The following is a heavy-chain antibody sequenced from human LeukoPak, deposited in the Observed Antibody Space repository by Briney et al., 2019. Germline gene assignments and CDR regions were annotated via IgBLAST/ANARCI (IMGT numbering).Heavy chain of an antibody. V-gene: IGHV3-48*04. CDR2: ISSSGSAI. CDR1: GFTFSSYG. D-gene: IGHD6-19*01. CDR3: ARENRDSNGWS. Sequence: PGGSLRLSCAASGFTFSSYGMHWVRQAPGKGLEWVSYISSSGSAIYYADSVKGRFTISRDNAKNSLYLQMNSLRAEDTAVYYCARENRDSNGWSWGQGTLVTVSS. J-gene: IGHJ1*01.